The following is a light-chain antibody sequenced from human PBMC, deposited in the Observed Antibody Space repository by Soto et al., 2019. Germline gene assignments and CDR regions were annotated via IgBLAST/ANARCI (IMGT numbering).Light chain of an antibody. CDR3: QSYDSSSVV. Sequence: LTQPHSVSESPGKTVTISCTRSSGSIASNYVQWYQQRPGSAPTTVIYEDNQRPSGVPDRFSGSIDSSSNSASLTISGLKTEYEADYYCQSYDSSSVVFGGGTKVTVL. J-gene: IGLJ2*01. CDR2: EDN. CDR1: SGSIASNY. V-gene: IGLV6-57*04.